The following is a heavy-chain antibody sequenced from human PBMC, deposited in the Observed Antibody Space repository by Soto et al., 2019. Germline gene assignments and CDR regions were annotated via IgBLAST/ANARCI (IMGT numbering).Heavy chain of an antibody. J-gene: IGHJ5*02. CDR2: ISGSGGST. CDR1: GFTFSSYA. Sequence: GGSMRLSCAASGFTFSSYAMSRVRQAPGEGLEWVSAISGSGGSTYYADSVKGRFTISRDNSKNTLYLQMNSLRAEDTAVYYCAKRVVAASGTWFDPWGQGTLVTVSS. D-gene: IGHD6-13*01. CDR3: AKRVVAASGTWFDP. V-gene: IGHV3-23*01.